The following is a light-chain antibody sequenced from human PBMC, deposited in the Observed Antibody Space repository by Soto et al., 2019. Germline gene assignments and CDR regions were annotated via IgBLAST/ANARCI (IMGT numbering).Light chain of an antibody. CDR1: SSDVGAYNY. J-gene: IGLJ2*01. CDR3: SSYTSSNTLV. CDR2: EVS. V-gene: IGLV2-14*01. Sequence: QSVLTQPASVSGSPGQSITISCTGTSSDVGAYNYVSWYQQHPGKAPKLMIFEVSDRPSGVSNRFSGSKSGNTASLTISGLQAEDEADYYCSSYTSSNTLVFGGGTKLTAL.